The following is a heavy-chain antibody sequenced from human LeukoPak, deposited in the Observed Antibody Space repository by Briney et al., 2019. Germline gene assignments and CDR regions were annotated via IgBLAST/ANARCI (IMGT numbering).Heavy chain of an antibody. D-gene: IGHD3-22*01. V-gene: IGHV4-30-4*01. Sequence: SETLSLTCTVSGGSISSGDYYWSWIRQPPGKGLEWIGYIYYSGSTYYNPSLKSRVIISVDTSKNQFSLKLNSVTAADTAVYYCARVSDYDSSGYYDIDYWGQGTLVTVSS. CDR2: IYYSGST. CDR3: ARVSDYDSSGYYDIDY. CDR1: GGSISSGDYY. J-gene: IGHJ4*02.